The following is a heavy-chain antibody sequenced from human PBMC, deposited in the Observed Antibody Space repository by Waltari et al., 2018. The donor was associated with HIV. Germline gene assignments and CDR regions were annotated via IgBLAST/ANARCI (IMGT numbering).Heavy chain of an antibody. CDR1: GGTFSSYA. D-gene: IGHD2-21*01. CDR2: IIPIFGTA. V-gene: IGHV1-69*01. J-gene: IGHJ4*02. Sequence: QVQLVQSGAEVKKPGSSVKVSCKASGGTFSSYAISWVRQAPGQGLEWMGGIIPIFGTANYAQKFRGRVTITADESTSTAYMELSSLRSEDTAVYYCARGEPRPGRAAVMDYFDYWGQGTLVTVSS. CDR3: ARGEPRPGRAAVMDYFDY.